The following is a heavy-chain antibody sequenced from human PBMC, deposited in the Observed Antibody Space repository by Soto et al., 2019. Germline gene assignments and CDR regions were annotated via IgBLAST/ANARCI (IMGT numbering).Heavy chain of an antibody. CDR3: ARVGAGDGGWFDP. J-gene: IGHJ5*02. CDR2: INPNSGAT. V-gene: IGHV1-2*02. CDR1: GYRFTGYY. D-gene: IGHD3-16*01. Sequence: QAQLVQSGAEVKKPGASVKVSCKASGYRFTGYYTHWVRQAPGQGLEWMGWINPNSGATDYAHKFQGRVTMTRDTSISTAYMELSSLTSGDTAVYYCARVGAGDGGWFDPWGQGTLVTVSS.